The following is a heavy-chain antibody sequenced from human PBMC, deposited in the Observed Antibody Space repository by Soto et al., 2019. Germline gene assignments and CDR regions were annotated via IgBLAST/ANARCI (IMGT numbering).Heavy chain of an antibody. CDR1: GFTFDNYA. CDR2: VSATGRNK. CDR3: PTGGYNDLLSGFYARAF. D-gene: IGHD3-3*01. V-gene: IGHV3-23*01. Sequence: PGVSLRLSCAVSGFTFDNYAMSWVRQPPGKVLEWVSGVSATGRNKVYADSVKGRSTISRDNSNNSLFLQMSDLRAEDTALYYCPTGGYNDLLSGFYARAFWGQGPLVTVSS. J-gene: IGHJ4*02.